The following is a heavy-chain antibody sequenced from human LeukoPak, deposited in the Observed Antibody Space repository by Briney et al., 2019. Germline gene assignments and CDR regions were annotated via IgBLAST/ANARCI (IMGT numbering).Heavy chain of an antibody. Sequence: SQTLSLTCSVSGGSVSNYYWSWLRQPPGKGLEWIGYVYYTGSTNYNPSLKSRVTMFEDKSKNQFSLRLYSVTVADTAVYYCARHFAYSSSSYFDYWGQGSLVTVSS. J-gene: IGHJ4*02. CDR2: VYYTGST. CDR3: ARHFAYSSSSYFDY. V-gene: IGHV4-59*08. CDR1: GGSVSNYY. D-gene: IGHD6-6*01.